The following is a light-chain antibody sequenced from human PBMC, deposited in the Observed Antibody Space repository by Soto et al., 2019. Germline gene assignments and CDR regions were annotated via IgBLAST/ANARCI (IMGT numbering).Light chain of an antibody. CDR1: GSDIAVYDF. Sequence: QSALTQPPSASGSPGQSVTISCAGSGSDIAVYDFVSWYQQHPGTAPKLIIYEVTKRPSGVSDRFSGSKSGSTASLTVSGLQAEDEADYYCSSYAGSNTWVFGGGTKVTVL. J-gene: IGLJ3*02. V-gene: IGLV2-8*01. CDR2: EVT. CDR3: SSYAGSNTWV.